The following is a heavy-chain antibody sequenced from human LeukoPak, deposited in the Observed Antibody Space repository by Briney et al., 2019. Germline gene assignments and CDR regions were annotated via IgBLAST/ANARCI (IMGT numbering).Heavy chain of an antibody. D-gene: IGHD5-12*01. CDR3: AGEAEMATITPSRARYFDY. CDR2: IIPILGIA. J-gene: IGHJ4*02. CDR1: GGTFSSYA. V-gene: IGHV1-69*04. Sequence: GASVKVSCKASGGTFSSYAISWVRQAPGQGLEWMGRIIPILGIANYAQKFQGRVTITADKSTSTAYMELSSLRSEDTAVYYCAGEAEMATITPSRARYFDYWGQGTLVTVSS.